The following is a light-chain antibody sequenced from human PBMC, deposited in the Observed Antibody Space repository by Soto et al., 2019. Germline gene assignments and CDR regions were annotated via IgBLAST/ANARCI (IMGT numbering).Light chain of an antibody. CDR1: QDISSY. J-gene: IGKJ4*01. V-gene: IGKV1-8*01. Sequence: AIRMTQSPSSLSASPGDRVTITCRARQDISSYLAWYQQKPGKAPNLLIYVASTLQSGVPSRFSGSGSGTDFTLTISRLQSEDFATYYCQQYYEFPLTFGGGTKV. CDR3: QQYYEFPLT. CDR2: VAS.